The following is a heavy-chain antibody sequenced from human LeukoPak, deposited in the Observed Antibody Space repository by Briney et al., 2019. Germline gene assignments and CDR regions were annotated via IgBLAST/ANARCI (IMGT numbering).Heavy chain of an antibody. CDR3: ARDQSGFLERPF. J-gene: IGHJ4*02. CDR1: GFTVSSNY. CDR2: IYSGGST. Sequence: GGSLRLSCAASGFTVSSNYMNWVRQAPGKGLEWVSVIYSGGSTYYADSVKGRFTISRGNSKNTLYLQMNSLRAEDTAVYYCARDQSGFLERPFWGQGTLVTVSS. V-gene: IGHV3-66*02. D-gene: IGHD3-3*01.